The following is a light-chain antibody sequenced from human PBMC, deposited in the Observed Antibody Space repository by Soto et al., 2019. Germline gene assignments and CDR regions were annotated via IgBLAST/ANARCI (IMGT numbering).Light chain of an antibody. J-gene: IGKJ1*01. V-gene: IGKV3-15*01. CDR2: GAS. CDR3: QQYNNWPVWT. Sequence: EIVMTQSPATLSVSPGERATLSCRASQSVSSNLAWYQQKPGQAPRLLIYGASTRATGIPARFSGRGYGTEFSLTISSLQSEDFAVYYCQQYNNWPVWTFGQGTKV. CDR1: QSVSSN.